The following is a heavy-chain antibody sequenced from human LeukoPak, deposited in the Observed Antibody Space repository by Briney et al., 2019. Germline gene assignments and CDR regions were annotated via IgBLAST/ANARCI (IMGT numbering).Heavy chain of an antibody. V-gene: IGHV7-4-1*02. Sequence: ASVKVSCKASGYTFTSYAMNWVRQAPGQGLEWMGWINTNTGNPTFAQGFTGRFVLSLDTSVSTAHLQISSLKAEDTAVYYCARGAPPRFYRYAEIYFDYWGQGTLVTVSS. D-gene: IGHD5-18*01. J-gene: IGHJ4*02. CDR2: INTNTGNP. CDR3: ARGAPPRFYRYAEIYFDY. CDR1: GYTFTSYA.